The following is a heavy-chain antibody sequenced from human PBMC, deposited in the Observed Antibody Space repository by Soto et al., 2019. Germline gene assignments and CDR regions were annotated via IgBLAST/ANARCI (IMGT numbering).Heavy chain of an antibody. CDR3: TTELNDMQAFDI. CDR1: GFTFSTYG. Sequence: QVQLVESGGGVVQPGRSLRLSCVASGFTFSTYGMHWVRQAPGKGLEWVAMTWNDGSNKYYADSVKDRFTISRDNSKNTLYLQMNGLRDEDSAVYYCTTELNDMQAFDIWGRGTMVTVSS. J-gene: IGHJ3*02. V-gene: IGHV3-33*01. D-gene: IGHD1-1*01. CDR2: TWNDGSNK.